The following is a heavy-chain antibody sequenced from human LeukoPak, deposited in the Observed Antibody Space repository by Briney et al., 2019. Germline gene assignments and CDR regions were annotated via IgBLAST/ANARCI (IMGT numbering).Heavy chain of an antibody. V-gene: IGHV1-8*01. Sequence: ASVKVSCKASGYTFTSYDINWVRQATGQGLEWMGWMKPKNGHTSYTQNLQGRVTLTRDPSISTAYLELSSLRSEDTAVYYCAKSGYNILTGFYPGDSWGQGALVTVSS. CDR2: MKPKNGHT. D-gene: IGHD3-9*01. CDR3: AKSGYNILTGFYPGDS. J-gene: IGHJ4*02. CDR1: GYTFTSYD.